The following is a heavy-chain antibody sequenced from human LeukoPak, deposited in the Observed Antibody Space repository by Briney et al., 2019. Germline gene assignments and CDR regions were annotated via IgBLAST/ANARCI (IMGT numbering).Heavy chain of an antibody. CDR1: GFTFSSYS. D-gene: IGHD4-17*01. V-gene: IGHV3-21*01. CDR3: ARASNDYGDLGY. J-gene: IGHJ4*02. Sequence: GGSLRLSCAASGFTFSSYSMNWVRQAPGKGLEWVSSISSSSSYIYYADSVKGRFTISRDNAKNSLYLQMNSLRAEDTAVYYCARASNDYGDLGYWGQGTLVTVSS. CDR2: ISSSSSYI.